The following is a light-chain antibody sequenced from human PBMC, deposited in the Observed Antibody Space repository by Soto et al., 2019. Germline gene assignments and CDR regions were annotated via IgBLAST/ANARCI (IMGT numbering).Light chain of an antibody. Sequence: DIQMTQSPSSVSASVGATVTITCRASQDINSRLAWFQQQPGRPPKYVIQTATMVQSGLPSRFAGSGSGRDFTLTIHTLQPEDSATYYCLQVANFPRTFGQGTKVDIK. J-gene: IGKJ1*01. CDR2: TAT. CDR3: LQVANFPRT. CDR1: QDINSR. V-gene: IGKV1-12*01.